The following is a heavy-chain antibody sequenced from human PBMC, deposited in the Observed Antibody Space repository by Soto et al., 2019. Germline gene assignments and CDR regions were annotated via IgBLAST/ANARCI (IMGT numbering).Heavy chain of an antibody. D-gene: IGHD6-19*01. CDR1: GFTVNTNY. CDR2: LYSGGSA. CDR3: AREKSSSGWYFDY. J-gene: IGHJ4*02. Sequence: PGGSLRLSCAASGFTVNTNYMTWVRQAPGKGLEWVSVLYSGGSAYYADSVRGRFTISRDNSKNTLYLQMNSLRAEDTAVYYCAREKSSSGWYFDYWGQGTLVTVSS. V-gene: IGHV3-53*01.